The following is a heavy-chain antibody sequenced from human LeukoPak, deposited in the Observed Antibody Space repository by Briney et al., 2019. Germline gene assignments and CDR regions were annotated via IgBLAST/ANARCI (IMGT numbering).Heavy chain of an antibody. D-gene: IGHD3/OR15-3a*01. Sequence: GGSLRLSCAASGFTFSNAWMSWVRHAPGRGLEWVGRIKRKGDDGTIDYAAPVKGRLSISRDDSKNTLYLQMNSLKSEDTAVYYCTAGTGRSDFDYWGQGTLVTVSS. J-gene: IGHJ4*02. CDR2: IKRKGDDGTI. CDR3: TAGTGRSDFDY. V-gene: IGHV3-15*01. CDR1: GFTFSNAW.